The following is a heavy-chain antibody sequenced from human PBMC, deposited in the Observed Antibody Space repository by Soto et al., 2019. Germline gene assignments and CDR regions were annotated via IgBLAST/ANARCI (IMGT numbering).Heavy chain of an antibody. V-gene: IGHV4-31*03. D-gene: IGHD6-19*01. CDR1: GGSISSGGYY. CDR2: IYYSGST. J-gene: IGHJ5*02. Sequence: SETLSLTCTVSGGSISSGGYYWSWIRQHPGKGLEWIGYIYYSGSTYYNPSLKSRVTISVDTSKNQFSLKLSSVTAADTAVYNGAKIVAGQETWFAPWGQEPLVPVSS. CDR3: AKIVAGQETWFAP.